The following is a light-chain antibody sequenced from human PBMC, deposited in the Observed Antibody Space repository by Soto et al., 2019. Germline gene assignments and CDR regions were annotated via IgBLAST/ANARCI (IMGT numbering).Light chain of an antibody. J-gene: IGKJ5*01. CDR2: DAS. CDR3: QQLNSYPIT. Sequence: DIQMTQSPSSLSASVGDRVTITCRASQSIRSWLAWYQQKPGKAPNLLIYDASSLESGVPSRFSGSGSGTEFTLTISSLQPEDFATYYCQQLNSYPITFGQGTRLEIK. CDR1: QSIRSW. V-gene: IGKV1-5*01.